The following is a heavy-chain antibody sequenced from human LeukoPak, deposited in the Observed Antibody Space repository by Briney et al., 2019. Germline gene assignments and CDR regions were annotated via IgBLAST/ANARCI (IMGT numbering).Heavy chain of an antibody. CDR1: GGSISTYY. D-gene: IGHD3-22*01. V-gene: IGHV4-59*12. Sequence: SETLSLTCAVSGGSISTYYWSWIRQPPGKGLEWIGCIHYSGSTNYNPSLKSRVTISVETSKNQFSLKLSSVTAADTAVYYCARVRGRYYDSSGYYQIDYWGQGTLVTVSS. CDR2: IHYSGST. CDR3: ARVRGRYYDSSGYYQIDY. J-gene: IGHJ4*02.